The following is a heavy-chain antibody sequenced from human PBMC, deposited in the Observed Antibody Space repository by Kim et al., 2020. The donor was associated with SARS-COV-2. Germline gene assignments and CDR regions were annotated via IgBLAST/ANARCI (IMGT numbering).Heavy chain of an antibody. D-gene: IGHD6-19*01. CDR3: ARQRGSSGLWVLVGGNFDY. Sequence: GESLKISCKGSGYSFTSYWISWVRQMPGKGLEWMGRIDPSDSYTNYSPSFQGHVTISADKSISTAYLQWNSLKASDTAMYYCARQRGSSGLWVLVGGNFDYWGQGTLVTVSS. J-gene: IGHJ4*02. V-gene: IGHV5-10-1*01. CDR2: IDPSDSYT. CDR1: GYSFTSYW.